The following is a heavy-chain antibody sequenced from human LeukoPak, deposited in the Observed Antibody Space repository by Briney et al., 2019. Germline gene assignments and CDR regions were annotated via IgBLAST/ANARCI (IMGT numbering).Heavy chain of an antibody. J-gene: IGHJ4*02. CDR1: GSRFTSYW. CDR2: IYPGDSDT. Sequence: GESLKISCKGSGSRFTSYWIGWVRPMPGKGLEWMGIIYPGDSDTRYSPSFQGQVTISADKSISTAYLQWSSLKASDTAMYYCATDLYGDSFDYWGQGTLVTVSS. D-gene: IGHD4-17*01. V-gene: IGHV5-51*01. CDR3: ATDLYGDSFDY.